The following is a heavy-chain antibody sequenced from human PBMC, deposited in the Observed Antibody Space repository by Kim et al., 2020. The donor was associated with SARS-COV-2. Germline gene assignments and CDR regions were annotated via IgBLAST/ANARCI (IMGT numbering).Heavy chain of an antibody. CDR3: AGFEYSKSHFDY. Sequence: KYEQKFQGRVTMTRDTSISTAYMELSSLKSDDTAVYYCAGFEYSKSHFDYWGQGPLVTVSS. D-gene: IGHD6-13*01. V-gene: IGHV1-2*02. J-gene: IGHJ4*02.